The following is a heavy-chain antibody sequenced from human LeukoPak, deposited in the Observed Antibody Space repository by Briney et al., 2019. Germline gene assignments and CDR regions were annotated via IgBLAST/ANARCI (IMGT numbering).Heavy chain of an antibody. CDR2: INHSGST. CDR1: GGSFSGYY. J-gene: IGHJ6*02. Sequence: SETLSLTCAVYGGSFSGYYWSWIRQPPGKGLEWIGEINHSGSTNYNPSLKSRATISVDTSKNQFSLKLSSVTAADTAVYYCARRRYYYYGMDVWGQGTTVTVSS. CDR3: ARRRYYYYGMDV. V-gene: IGHV4-34*01.